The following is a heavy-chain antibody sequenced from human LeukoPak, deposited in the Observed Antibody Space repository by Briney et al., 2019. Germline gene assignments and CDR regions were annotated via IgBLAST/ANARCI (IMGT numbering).Heavy chain of an antibody. Sequence: PSETLSLTCAVYGGSFSGYYWSWIRQPPGKGLEWIGEINHSGSTNYNPSLKSRVTISVDTSKNQFSLKLSSVTAADTAVYYCARHEPGGLDTAMVSYFDYWGQGTLVTVAS. CDR1: GGSFSGYY. CDR3: ARHEPGGLDTAMVSYFDY. V-gene: IGHV4-34*01. CDR2: INHSGST. D-gene: IGHD5-18*01. J-gene: IGHJ4*02.